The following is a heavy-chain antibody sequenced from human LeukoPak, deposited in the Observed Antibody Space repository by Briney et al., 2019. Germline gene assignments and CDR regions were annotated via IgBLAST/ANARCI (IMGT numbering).Heavy chain of an antibody. J-gene: IGHJ4*02. D-gene: IGHD3-9*01. CDR3: ARLAKYYDILTGYHSYFDY. CDR2: IYYSGST. V-gene: IGHV4-59*08. CDR1: GGSISSYY. Sequence: SETLSLTCTVSGGSISSYYWSWIRQPPGKGLEWIGYIYYSGSTNYNPSLKSRVTISVDTSKNQFSLKLSSVTAADTAVYYCARLAKYYDILTGYHSYFDYWGQGTLVTVSS.